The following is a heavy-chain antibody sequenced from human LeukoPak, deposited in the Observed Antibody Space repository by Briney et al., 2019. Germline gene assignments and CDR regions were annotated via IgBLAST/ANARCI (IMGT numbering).Heavy chain of an antibody. D-gene: IGHD3/OR15-3a*01. Sequence: GASVKVSCKVSGYTLTELSMHWVRQAPGKGLEWMGGFDPEDGETIYAQKFQGRVTMTEDTSTDTAYMELSSLRSEDTAVYYCATTTRRYGFFGMDVWGQGTTVTVSS. J-gene: IGHJ6*02. CDR2: FDPEDGET. CDR3: ATTTRRYGFFGMDV. CDR1: GYTLTELS. V-gene: IGHV1-24*01.